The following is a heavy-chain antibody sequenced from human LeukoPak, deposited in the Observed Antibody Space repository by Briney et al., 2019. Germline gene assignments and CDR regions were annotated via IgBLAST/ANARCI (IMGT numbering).Heavy chain of an antibody. J-gene: IGHJ4*02. V-gene: IGHV4-34*01. Sequence: SQTLSLTGAVYDRSFSCYYWSWIRQPPGKGLDRMGVINHSGSTNYSPSLKSRVTISVDTSKNQFSLKLSSARAADTAVYYCAREDSSSYRNSGGFDYWGQGTLVTVSS. D-gene: IGHD6-6*01. CDR3: AREDSSSYRNSGGFDY. CDR1: DRSFSCYY. CDR2: INHSGST.